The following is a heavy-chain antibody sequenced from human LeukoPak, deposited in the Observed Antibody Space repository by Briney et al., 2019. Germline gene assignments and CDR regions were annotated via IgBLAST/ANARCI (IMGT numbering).Heavy chain of an antibody. V-gene: IGHV3-30-3*01. Sequence: GGSLRLSCAASGFTFSSYAMHWVRQAPGKGLEWVAVISYDGSNKYYADSVKGRFTISRDNSKNTLYLQMNSLRAEDTAVYYCAREAAEDDILTGYSSYYYGMDAWGQGTTVTVSS. CDR2: ISYDGSNK. J-gene: IGHJ6*02. D-gene: IGHD3-9*01. CDR3: AREAAEDDILTGYSSYYYGMDA. CDR1: GFTFSSYA.